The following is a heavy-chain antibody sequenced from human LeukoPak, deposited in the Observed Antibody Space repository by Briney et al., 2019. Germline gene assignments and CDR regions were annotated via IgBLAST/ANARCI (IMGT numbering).Heavy chain of an antibody. V-gene: IGHV3-64*01. CDR2: MSSNGGST. CDR3: ARGLEDSGYDYTLFDY. J-gene: IGHJ4*02. CDR1: GFTFSSYA. D-gene: IGHD5-12*01. Sequence: GGSLRLSCAASGFTFSSYAMHWVRQAPGKGLEHVSAMSSNGGSTYYGNSVKGRFTISRDNSKNMLYLQMGSLRAEDMAVYYCARGLEDSGYDYTLFDYWGQGTLVTASS.